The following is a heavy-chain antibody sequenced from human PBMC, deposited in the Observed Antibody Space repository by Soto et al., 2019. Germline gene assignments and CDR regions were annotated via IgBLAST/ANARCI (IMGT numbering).Heavy chain of an antibody. CDR1: GFTFSSYA. Sequence: TGGSLRLSCAASGFTFSSYAMSWVRQAPGKGLEWVSAISGSGGSTYYADSVKGRFTISRDNSKNTLYLQMNSLRAEDTAVYYCAKGSPVGSYRFRYFDYWGQGTLVTVSS. CDR3: AKGSPVGSYRFRYFDY. J-gene: IGHJ4*02. CDR2: ISGSGGST. V-gene: IGHV3-23*01. D-gene: IGHD3-16*02.